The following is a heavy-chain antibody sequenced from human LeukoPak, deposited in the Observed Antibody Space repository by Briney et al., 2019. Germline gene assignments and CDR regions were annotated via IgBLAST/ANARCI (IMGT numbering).Heavy chain of an antibody. V-gene: IGHV1-2*02. D-gene: IGHD3-22*01. CDR1: GYTFTGYY. J-gene: IGHJ4*02. CDR2: INPNSGGT. Sequence: GASVKVSCKASGYTFTGYYMHWVRQAPGQGLEWMGWINPNSGGTNYAQKFQGRVTMTRDTSISTAYMELSSLRSEDTAVYYCAREREDSSDYWGQGTLVTVSS. CDR3: AREREDSSDY.